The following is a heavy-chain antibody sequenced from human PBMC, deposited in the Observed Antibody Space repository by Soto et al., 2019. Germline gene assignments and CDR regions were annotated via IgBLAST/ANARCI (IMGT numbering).Heavy chain of an antibody. CDR2: TYYRSKWYN. J-gene: IGHJ3*02. Sequence: KQSQTLSLTCAISGDSVSSNSAAWNWIRQSPSRGLEWLGRTYYRSKWYNDYAVSVKSRITINPDTSKNQFSLQLNSVTPEDTAVYYCSRDWDSGYDDAFDIWGQGTMVTVSS. CDR3: SRDWDSGYDDAFDI. V-gene: IGHV6-1*01. D-gene: IGHD5-12*01. CDR1: GDSVSSNSAA.